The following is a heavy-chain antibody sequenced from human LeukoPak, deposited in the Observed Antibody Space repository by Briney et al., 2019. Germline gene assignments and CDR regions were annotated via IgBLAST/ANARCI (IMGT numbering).Heavy chain of an antibody. J-gene: IGHJ4*02. Sequence: ASVKVSCKASGYTFTSYGISWVRQAPGQGLERMGWISAYNGNTNYAQKLQGRVTMTTDTSTSTAYMELRSLRSDDTAVYYCARGPFPYYYDSSGYYYEPPFYFDYWGQGTLVAVSS. CDR1: GYTFTSYG. CDR2: ISAYNGNT. CDR3: ARGPFPYYYDSSGYYYEPPFYFDY. D-gene: IGHD3-22*01. V-gene: IGHV1-18*01.